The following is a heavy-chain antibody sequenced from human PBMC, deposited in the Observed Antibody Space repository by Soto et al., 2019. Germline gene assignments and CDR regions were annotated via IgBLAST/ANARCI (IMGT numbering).Heavy chain of an antibody. CDR1: GFTFSRYA. Sequence: QVQLVESGGSVVQPGRSLRLSCAASGFTFSRYALHWVRQAPGKGLEWVAVISYDGSNKYYADSVKGRFTISRDNSKNTLYLQMNSLRAEDTGVYYCARDGGYGLSHFDYWGQGTLVTVSS. J-gene: IGHJ4*02. CDR2: ISYDGSNK. V-gene: IGHV3-30-3*01. D-gene: IGHD3-16*01. CDR3: ARDGGYGLSHFDY.